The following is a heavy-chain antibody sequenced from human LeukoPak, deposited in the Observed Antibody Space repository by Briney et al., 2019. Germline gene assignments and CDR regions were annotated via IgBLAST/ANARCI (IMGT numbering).Heavy chain of an antibody. J-gene: IGHJ4*02. CDR1: GGTFSSYA. V-gene: IGHV1-69*13. D-gene: IGHD3-22*01. CDR2: VIPISGTA. Sequence: ASVKVSCKASGGTFSSYAISWVRQAPGQGLEWMGGVIPISGTANYAQKFQGRVTITADESTSTAYMELSSLRSEDTAVYYCARGQGYYYDSSGYYPFDYWGQGTLVTVSS. CDR3: ARGQGYYYDSSGYYPFDY.